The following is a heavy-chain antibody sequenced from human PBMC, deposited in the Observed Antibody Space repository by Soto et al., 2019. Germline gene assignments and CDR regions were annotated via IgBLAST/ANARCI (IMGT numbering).Heavy chain of an antibody. Sequence: QVQLVESGGGVVQPGRSLRLSCVASGFTFSSYAMHWVRQAPGKGLEWVAVISYDGSNKYYADSVKGRFTISRDNSKNTLYLQMNSLRAEDTAVYYCARDPGDCSGGSCYSGVFDYWGQGTLVTVSS. CDR3: ARDPGDCSGGSCYSGVFDY. J-gene: IGHJ4*02. D-gene: IGHD2-15*01. CDR1: GFTFSSYA. V-gene: IGHV3-30-3*01. CDR2: ISYDGSNK.